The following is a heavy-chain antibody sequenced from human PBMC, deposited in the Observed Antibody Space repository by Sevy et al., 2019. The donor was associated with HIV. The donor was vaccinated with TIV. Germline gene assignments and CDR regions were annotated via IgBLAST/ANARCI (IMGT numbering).Heavy chain of an antibody. D-gene: IGHD2-2*01. CDR2: IKLDGSEK. Sequence: GGSLRLSCAASGFTFSNYWMSWVRQAPGKGLEWVANIKLDGSEKYYVDSVKGRFTISRDNAKNSLYLQMNSLRAEDXALYYCXXDCSSTSCLWGLDVWGQGTTVTVSS. CDR3: XXDCSSTSCLWGLDV. CDR1: GFTFSNYW. V-gene: IGHV3-7*03. J-gene: IGHJ6*02.